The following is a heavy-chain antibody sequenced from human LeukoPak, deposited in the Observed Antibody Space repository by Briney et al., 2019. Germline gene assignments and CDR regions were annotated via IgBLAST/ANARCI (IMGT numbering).Heavy chain of an antibody. Sequence: PSEALSLTCTVSGGSISSYYWSWIRQPPGKGLEWIGYIYYSGSTNYNPSLKSRVTIPVDTSKNQFSLKLTSVTAADTAVYYCARLGIGVVPSAMLGDYYFDYWGQGTLVTVSS. CDR1: GGSISSYY. CDR2: IYYSGST. D-gene: IGHD2-2*01. V-gene: IGHV4-59*08. CDR3: ARLGIGVVPSAMLGDYYFDY. J-gene: IGHJ4*02.